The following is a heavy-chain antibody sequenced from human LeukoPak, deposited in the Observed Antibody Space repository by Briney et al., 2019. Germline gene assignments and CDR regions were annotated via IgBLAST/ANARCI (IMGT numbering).Heavy chain of an antibody. V-gene: IGHV3-7*05. D-gene: IGHD4-17*01. CDR2: IKVDESEK. CDR3: ARHGDYHYNS. J-gene: IGHJ4*02. CDR1: GFTFSNCW. Sequence: GGSLRLSSAASGFTFSNCWMTWVRQAPGKGLEWVANIKVDESEKYYVDSVRGRFTISRDNAKNSLYLQMNSLRAEDTAVYYCARHGDYHYNSWGQGTLVTVSS.